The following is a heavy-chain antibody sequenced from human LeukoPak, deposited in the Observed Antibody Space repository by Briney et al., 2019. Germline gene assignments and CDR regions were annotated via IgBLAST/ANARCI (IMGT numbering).Heavy chain of an antibody. CDR1: GFTFRSYW. CDR3: ARHNVHDAFDI. D-gene: IGHD2-8*01. CDR2: IKQDGSEK. V-gene: IGHV3-7*01. J-gene: IGHJ3*02. Sequence: GGSLRLSCAASGFTFRSYWMSWVRQAPGKGLEWVANIKQDGSEKYYVDSVKGRFTISRDNAKNSLYLQMNSLRAEDTAVYYCARHNVHDAFDIWGQGTMVTVSS.